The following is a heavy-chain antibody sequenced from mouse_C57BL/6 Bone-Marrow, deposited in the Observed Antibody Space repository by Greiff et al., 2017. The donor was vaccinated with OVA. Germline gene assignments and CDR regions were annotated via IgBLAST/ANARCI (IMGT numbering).Heavy chain of an antibody. Sequence: EVQRVESGGGLVKPGGSLKLSCAASGFTFSSYAMSWVRQTPEKRLECVATISDGGSYTYYPDNVKGRFTISRDNAKNNLYLQMSHLKSEDTAMYYCARDGSNWAWFAYWGQGTLVTVFA. V-gene: IGHV5-4*01. CDR3: ARDGSNWAWFAY. CDR2: ISDGGSYT. CDR1: GFTFSSYA. D-gene: IGHD4-1*02. J-gene: IGHJ3*01.